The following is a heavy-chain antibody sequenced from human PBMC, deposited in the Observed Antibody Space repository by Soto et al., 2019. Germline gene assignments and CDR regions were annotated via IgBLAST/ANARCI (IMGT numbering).Heavy chain of an antibody. D-gene: IGHD3-3*01. V-gene: IGHV2-5*02. J-gene: IGHJ5*02. Sequence: SGPTLVNPTQTLTLTCTFSGFSLSTSGVGVGWIRQPPGKALEWLALIYWDDDKRYSPSLKSRLTITKDTSKNQVVLTMTNMDPVDTATYYCAHRLIRPDFWSGYSNWFDPWGQGTLVTVSS. CDR2: IYWDDDK. CDR1: GFSLSTSGVG. CDR3: AHRLIRPDFWSGYSNWFDP.